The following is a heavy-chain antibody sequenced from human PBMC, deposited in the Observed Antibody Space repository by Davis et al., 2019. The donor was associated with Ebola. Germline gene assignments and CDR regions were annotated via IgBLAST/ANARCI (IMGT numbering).Heavy chain of an antibody. D-gene: IGHD3-3*01. CDR3: ARDGSDFWSGYRPFDF. J-gene: IGHJ4*02. V-gene: IGHV3-74*01. Sequence: GESLKISCAASGFTFSSYWMHWVRQAPGKGLVWVSRINIDGSRTNYADSVKGRFTISRDNAKNSLYLQMNSLRDEDTAVYYCARDGSDFWSGYRPFDFWGQGTLVTVSS. CDR2: INIDGSRT. CDR1: GFTFSSYW.